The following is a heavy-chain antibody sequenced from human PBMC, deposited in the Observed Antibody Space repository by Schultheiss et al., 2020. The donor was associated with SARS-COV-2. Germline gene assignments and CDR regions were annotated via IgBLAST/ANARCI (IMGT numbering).Heavy chain of an antibody. CDR3: ARVVDKSGYEAPDY. V-gene: IGHV4-30-4*01. J-gene: IGHJ4*02. Sequence: SQTLSLTCTVSGGSISSSNWWSWVRQPPGKGLEWIGYIYYSGSTYYNPSLKSRVTMSVDTSKNQFSLKLSSVTAADTAVYYCARVVDKSGYEAPDYWGQGTLVTVSS. D-gene: IGHD5-12*01. CDR1: GGSISSSNW. CDR2: IYYSGST.